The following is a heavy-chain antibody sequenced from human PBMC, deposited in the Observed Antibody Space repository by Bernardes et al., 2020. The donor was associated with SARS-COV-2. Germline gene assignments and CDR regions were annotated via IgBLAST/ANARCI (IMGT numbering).Heavy chain of an antibody. CDR1: GFNFTLYA. D-gene: IGHD2-21*02. CDR3: AKSLPCNGDCYSDY. CDR2: ISGSGATT. Sequence: VSLRLSCAASGFNFTLYAMSWVRQAPGKGLEWLSSISGSGATTYYADSVKGRFTTFRDNSRNTVSLQMNRLRAEDTAVYYCAKSLPCNGDCYSDYWGQGTLVTVSS. V-gene: IGHV3-23*01. J-gene: IGHJ4*02.